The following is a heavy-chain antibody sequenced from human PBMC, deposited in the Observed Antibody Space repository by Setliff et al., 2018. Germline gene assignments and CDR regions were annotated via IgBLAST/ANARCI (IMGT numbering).Heavy chain of an antibody. CDR2: IKQDGSEK. Sequence: GGSLRLSCAASGFTFSSHSMSWVRQAQGKGLERVANIKQDGSEKYYVDSVKGRFTVSRDNANKSLFLQMNSLRAEDTAVYYCARVANPGSNSCYRPLDVWGQGTMVTVSS. J-gene: IGHJ3*01. D-gene: IGHD3-16*02. V-gene: IGHV3-7*03. CDR1: GFTFSSHS. CDR3: ARVANPGSNSCYRPLDV.